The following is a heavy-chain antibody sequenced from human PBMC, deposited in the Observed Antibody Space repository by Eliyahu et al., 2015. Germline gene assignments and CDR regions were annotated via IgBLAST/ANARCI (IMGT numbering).Heavy chain of an antibody. CDR2: IYYSGIT. CDR1: GGSXSXYY. J-gene: IGHJ4*02. CDR3: ARESYGFDS. V-gene: IGHV4-59*01. D-gene: IGHD3-16*01. Sequence: QVQLQESGPGLVKSSETLSXTCTVXGGSXSXYYWTWXRQPPGKGLEWIGYIYYSGITKYNPSLKSRVTMSVDTSKNQFSLNLSSVTAADTAVYYCARESYGFDSWGQGTLITVSS.